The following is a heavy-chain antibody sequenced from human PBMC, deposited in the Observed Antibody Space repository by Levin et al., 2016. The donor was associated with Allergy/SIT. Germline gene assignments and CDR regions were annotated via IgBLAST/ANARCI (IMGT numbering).Heavy chain of an antibody. Sequence: WVRQAPGQGLEWMGGIIPIFGTANYAQKFQGRVTITADESTSTAYMELSSLRSEDTAVYYCASRGRYCSSTSCRPTWYYYYMDVWGKGTTVTVSS. CDR3: ASRGRYCSSTSCRPTWYYYYMDV. J-gene: IGHJ6*03. CDR2: IIPIFGTA. D-gene: IGHD2-2*01. V-gene: IGHV1-69*01.